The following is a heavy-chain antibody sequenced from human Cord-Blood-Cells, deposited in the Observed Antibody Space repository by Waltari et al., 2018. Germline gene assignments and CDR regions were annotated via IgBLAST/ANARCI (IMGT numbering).Heavy chain of an antibody. V-gene: IGHV4-31*03. Sequence: VQLQESGPALLKPSPTLSLTCTLSAGSTSRVSHYSTWTRQHPGKGLEWIGYIYYSGSTYYNPSLKSRVTISVDTSKNQFSLKLSSVTAADTAVYYCAHALAAADDAFDIWGQGTMVTVSS. CDR3: AHALAAADDAFDI. D-gene: IGHD6-13*01. CDR2: IYYSGST. CDR1: AGSTSRVSHY. J-gene: IGHJ3*02.